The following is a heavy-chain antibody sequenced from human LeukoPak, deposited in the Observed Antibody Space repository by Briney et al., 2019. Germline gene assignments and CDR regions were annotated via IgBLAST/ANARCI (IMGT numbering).Heavy chain of an antibody. V-gene: IGHV3-9*01. Sequence: GGSLRLSCAASGFTFDDYAMHWVRQAPGKGLEWVSGISWNSGSIGYADSVKGRFTISRDNAKSSLYLQMNSLRAEDTAVYYCARGLVPSGYWGQGTLVTVSS. J-gene: IGHJ4*02. D-gene: IGHD6-19*01. CDR1: GFTFDDYA. CDR2: ISWNSGSI. CDR3: ARGLVPSGY.